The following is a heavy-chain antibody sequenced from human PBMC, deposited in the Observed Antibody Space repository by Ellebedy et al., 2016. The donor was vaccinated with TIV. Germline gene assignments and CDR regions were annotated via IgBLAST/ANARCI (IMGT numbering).Heavy chain of an antibody. V-gene: IGHV3-30-3*01. D-gene: IGHD3-22*01. CDR1: GFTFSSYA. CDR2: ISYDGSNK. Sequence: PGGSLRLSCAASGFTFSSYAMHWVRQAPGKGLEWVAVISYDGSNKYYADSVKGRFTISRDNSKNTLYLQMNSLRAEDTAVYYCARESVREYYYDSSGHYAFDIWGQGTMVTVSS. J-gene: IGHJ3*02. CDR3: ARESVREYYYDSSGHYAFDI.